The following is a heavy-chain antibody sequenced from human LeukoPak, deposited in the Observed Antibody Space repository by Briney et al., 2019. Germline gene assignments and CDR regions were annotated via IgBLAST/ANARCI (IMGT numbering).Heavy chain of an antibody. CDR2: ISAYNGNT. Sequence: ASVKASCKASGYTFTSYGISWVRQAPGQGLEWMGRISAYNGNTNYAQKLQGRVTMTTDTSTSTAYMELRSLRSDDTAVYYCAREGYYGSGSAYYFDYWGQGTLVTVSS. CDR1: GYTFTSYG. V-gene: IGHV1-18*01. CDR3: AREGYYGSGSAYYFDY. J-gene: IGHJ4*02. D-gene: IGHD3-10*01.